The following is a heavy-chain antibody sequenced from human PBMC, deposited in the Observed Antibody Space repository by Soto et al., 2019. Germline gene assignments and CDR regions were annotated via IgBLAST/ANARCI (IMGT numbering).Heavy chain of an antibody. CDR2: IIPIFGTA. CDR1: GGTFSSYA. J-gene: IGHJ5*02. Sequence: SVKVSCKASGGTFSSYAISWVRQAPGQGLEWMGGIIPIFGTANYAQKFQGRVTITADESTSTAYMELSSLRSEDTAVYYCARRGSDCSSTSCYTYNWFDPWGQGTLVTVSS. CDR3: ARRGSDCSSTSCYTYNWFDP. D-gene: IGHD2-2*02. V-gene: IGHV1-69*13.